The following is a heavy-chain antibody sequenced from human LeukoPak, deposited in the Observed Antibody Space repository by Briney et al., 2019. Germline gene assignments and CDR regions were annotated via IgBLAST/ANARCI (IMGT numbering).Heavy chain of an antibody. D-gene: IGHD2-2*01. V-gene: IGHV4-39*01. Sequence: PSETLSLTCTLSGGSISSSIYYWGWIRQPPGKGLEWIGSIYYSGSTYYNPSLKSRVIISVDTSKNQFSLKLKSVTAADMAVYYFARLADCSSTSCYDHWGQGTMVTVSS. CDR2: IYYSGST. CDR1: GGSISSSIYY. CDR3: ARLADCSSTSCYDH. J-gene: IGHJ4*02.